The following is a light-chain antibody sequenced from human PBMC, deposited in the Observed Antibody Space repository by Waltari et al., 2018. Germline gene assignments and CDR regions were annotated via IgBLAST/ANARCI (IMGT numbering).Light chain of an antibody. CDR3: QQYGSSVLYT. V-gene: IGKV3-20*01. Sequence: VLTQSPGTLSLSPGERATLSCRDSQSLTKRYLAWYQQKPGQAPRLLIYGASSRAAGIPDRFGGSGSGTDFTLTISRLEPEDFAVYYCQQYGSSVLYTFGQGTKLEIK. CDR1: QSLTKRY. J-gene: IGKJ2*01. CDR2: GAS.